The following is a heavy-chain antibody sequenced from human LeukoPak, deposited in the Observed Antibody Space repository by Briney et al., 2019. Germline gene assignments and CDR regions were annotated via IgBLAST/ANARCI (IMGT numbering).Heavy chain of an antibody. Sequence: PGGSLRLSCAASGFTFTNAWMSWVRQAPGKGLGWVGRIKSKTEGGTRDYAAPVKGRFTILRDESKNTLYLQMDGLKIEDTAVYYCTTIMRQRSAYYSVWYFDLWGRGTLVTVSS. CDR3: TTIMRQRSAYYSVWYFDL. CDR1: GFTFTNAW. CDR2: IKSKTEGGTR. J-gene: IGHJ2*01. V-gene: IGHV3-15*01. D-gene: IGHD3-22*01.